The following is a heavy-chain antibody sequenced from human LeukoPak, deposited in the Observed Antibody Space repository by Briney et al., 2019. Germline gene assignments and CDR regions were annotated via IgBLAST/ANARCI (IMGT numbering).Heavy chain of an antibody. D-gene: IGHD2-15*01. V-gene: IGHV4-59*08. CDR3: ARTRGSCSGGSCYPFVD. J-gene: IGHJ1*01. CDR2: IYYSGST. CDR1: GGSISSYY. Sequence: SSETLSLTCTVSGGSISSYYWSWIRQPPGKGLEWIGYIYYSGSTNYNPSLKSRVTISVDTSKNQFSLKLSSVTAADTAVYYCARTRGSCSGGSCYPFVDWGQNTLVTVSS.